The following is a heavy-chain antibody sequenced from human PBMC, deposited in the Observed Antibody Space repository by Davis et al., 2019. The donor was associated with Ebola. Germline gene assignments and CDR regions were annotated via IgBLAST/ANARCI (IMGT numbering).Heavy chain of an antibody. Sequence: GESLKISCAASGFTFSTYAMSWVRQAPGKGLEWVSTISDSGGSTYYADSVRGRFTISRDNSKNTLYLQMNSLRAEDTAVYYCARPLGVAPTGYWGQGTLVTVSS. CDR2: ISDSGGST. CDR3: ARPLGVAPTGY. V-gene: IGHV3-23*01. CDR1: GFTFSTYA. J-gene: IGHJ4*02. D-gene: IGHD2-15*01.